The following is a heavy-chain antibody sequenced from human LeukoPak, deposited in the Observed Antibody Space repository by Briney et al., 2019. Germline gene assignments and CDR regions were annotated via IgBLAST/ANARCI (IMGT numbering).Heavy chain of an antibody. CDR3: ARVGSSSWYSRGYYFDY. D-gene: IGHD6-13*01. V-gene: IGHV3-7*01. Sequence: GGSLRLSCAASGFTFSSYWMSWVRQAPGKGLEWVANIKQDGSEKYYVDSVKGRFTISRDNAKNSLYLQMNSLRAEDTAVYYCARVGSSSWYSRGYYFDYWGQGTLVTVSS. CDR1: GFTFSSYW. CDR2: IKQDGSEK. J-gene: IGHJ4*02.